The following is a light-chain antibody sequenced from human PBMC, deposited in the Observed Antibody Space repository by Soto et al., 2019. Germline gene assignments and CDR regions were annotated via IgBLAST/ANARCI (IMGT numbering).Light chain of an antibody. Sequence: ENVLTQSPGTLSLSPGERATLSCRASQSVSSNYLAWYQHKPGQAPRLLIYGASSRATGIPDRFSGSGSGTDFTLTISRREPEDFAVYYCQQYGSFRAFGQGTKVEIK. J-gene: IGKJ1*01. CDR3: QQYGSFRA. V-gene: IGKV3-20*01. CDR1: QSVSSNY. CDR2: GAS.